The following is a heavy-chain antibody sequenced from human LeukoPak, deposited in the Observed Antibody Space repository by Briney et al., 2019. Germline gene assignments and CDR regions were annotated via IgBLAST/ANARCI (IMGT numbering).Heavy chain of an antibody. CDR3: ARSRRSVRRTLWFDP. Sequence: GGSLRLSCAASGFTFSSYWMSWVRQAPGKGLEWVANIKQDGSEKYYVDSVKGRFTISRDNAKNSLYLQMNILRAEDTAVYYCARSRRSVRRTLWFDPWGQGTLVTVSS. CDR1: GFTFSSYW. J-gene: IGHJ5*02. V-gene: IGHV3-7*01. CDR2: IKQDGSEK. D-gene: IGHD3-10*01.